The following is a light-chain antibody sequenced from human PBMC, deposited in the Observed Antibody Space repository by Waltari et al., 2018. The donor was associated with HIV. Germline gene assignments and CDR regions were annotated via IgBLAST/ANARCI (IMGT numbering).Light chain of an antibody. CDR3: QQRSNWPYT. Sequence: EIVLTQSPATLSLSPGERAILSCRASQSVSSYLAWYQQRPGQAPRLLIYDASNRATGSPGRFSGSGSGTDFTLTIRSLEPEDFAVYYCQQRSNWPYTFGQGTKLEIK. J-gene: IGKJ2*01. CDR1: QSVSSY. CDR2: DAS. V-gene: IGKV3-11*01.